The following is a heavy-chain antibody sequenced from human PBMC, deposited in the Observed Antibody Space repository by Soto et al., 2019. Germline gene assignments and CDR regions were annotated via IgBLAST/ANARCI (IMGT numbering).Heavy chain of an antibody. D-gene: IGHD3-22*01. CDR1: GGSFSGYY. CDR3: ASSPLDYYSDSSGYQPPFDY. Sequence: QVQLQQWGAGLLKPSETLSLTCAVFGGSFSGYYWSWIRQPPGKGLEWIGEINHSGSTNYNPSLKSRVTISVDTSKNQFSLKLSSVTAADTAVYYCASSPLDYYSDSSGYQPPFDYWGQGTLVTVSS. V-gene: IGHV4-34*01. CDR2: INHSGST. J-gene: IGHJ4*02.